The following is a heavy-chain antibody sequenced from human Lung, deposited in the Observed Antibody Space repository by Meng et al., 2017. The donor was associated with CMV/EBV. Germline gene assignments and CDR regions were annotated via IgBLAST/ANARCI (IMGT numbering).Heavy chain of an antibody. V-gene: IGHV3-72*01. CDR1: GLTLSDYY. D-gene: IGHD1-14*01. CDR3: ARAGAGTRYFDY. CDR2: TRNKASGFTT. J-gene: IGHJ4*02. Sequence: SGLTLSDYYMDWVRQAPGKGLEWVARTRNKASGFTTEYAASVKGRFTISRDDSKNSLYLQMDSLKTEDTAVYHCARAGAGTRYFDYWGQGTLVTVS.